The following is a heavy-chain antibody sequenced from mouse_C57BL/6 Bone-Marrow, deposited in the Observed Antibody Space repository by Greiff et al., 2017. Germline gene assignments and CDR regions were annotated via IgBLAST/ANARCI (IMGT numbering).Heavy chain of an antibody. CDR3: ARSDYRDY. V-gene: IGHV1-81*01. Sequence: QVQLQQSGAELARPGASVKLSCKASGYTFTSYGISWVKQRTGQGLGWIGEIYPRSGNTYYNEKFKGKATLTADKSSSTAYMELRSLTSEDSAVYFCARSDYRDYWGQGTTLTVSS. J-gene: IGHJ2*01. CDR1: GYTFTSYG. D-gene: IGHD2-4*01. CDR2: IYPRSGNT.